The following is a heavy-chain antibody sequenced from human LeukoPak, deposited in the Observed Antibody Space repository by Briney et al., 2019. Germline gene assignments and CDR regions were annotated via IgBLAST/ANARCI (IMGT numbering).Heavy chain of an antibody. J-gene: IGHJ5*02. D-gene: IGHD3-22*01. CDR3: AREGYYDSSGKGTDNWFDP. CDR1: GYTLAGYY. V-gene: IGHV1-2*02. CDR2: INPNSGGT. Sequence: GASVKVSCKASGYTLAGYYMHWVRQAPGQGLEWMGWINPNSGGTNYAQKFQGRVTMTRDTSISTAYMELSRLRSDDTAVYYCAREGYYDSSGKGTDNWFDPWGQGTLVTVSS.